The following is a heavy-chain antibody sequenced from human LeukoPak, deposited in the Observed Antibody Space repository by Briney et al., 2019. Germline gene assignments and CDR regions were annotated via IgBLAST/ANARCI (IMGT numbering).Heavy chain of an antibody. V-gene: IGHV3-73*01. CDR1: GFTFSGSA. CDR2: IRSKANSYAT. CDR3: TRRGYGSGSYP. D-gene: IGHD3-10*01. Sequence: PGGSLRLSCAASGFTFSGSAMDWVRQASGKGLEWVGRIRSKANSYATAYAASVKGRFTISRDDSKNTAYLQMNSLKTEDTAVYYCTRRGYGSGSYPWGQGTLVTVSS. J-gene: IGHJ5*02.